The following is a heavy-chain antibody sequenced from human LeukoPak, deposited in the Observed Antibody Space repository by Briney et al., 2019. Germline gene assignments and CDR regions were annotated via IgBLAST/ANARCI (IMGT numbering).Heavy chain of an antibody. CDR1: GGTFSSYA. CDR3: ARDRCGGDCYSSN. CDR2: IIPIFGTA. V-gene: IGHV1-69*13. Sequence: ASVKVSCKASGGTFSSYATSWVRQAPGQGLEWMGGIIPIFGTANYAQKFQGRVTITADESTSTAYMELSSLRSEDTAVYYCARDRCGGDCYSSNWGQGTLVTVSS. D-gene: IGHD2-21*01. J-gene: IGHJ4*02.